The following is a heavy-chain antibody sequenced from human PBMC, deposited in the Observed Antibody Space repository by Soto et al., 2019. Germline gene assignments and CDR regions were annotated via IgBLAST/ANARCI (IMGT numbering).Heavy chain of an antibody. D-gene: IGHD2-15*01. CDR1: GFSFSSYT. V-gene: IGHV3-30*18. Sequence: GGSLRLSCAGSGFSFSSYTMHWVRQAPGKGLEWVAVISYDGSNKYYADSVKGRFTISRDNSKNTLYLQMNSLRAEDTAVYYCAKSFRRYCSGGSCYFELDYWGQGTLVTVSS. CDR2: ISYDGSNK. J-gene: IGHJ4*02. CDR3: AKSFRRYCSGGSCYFELDY.